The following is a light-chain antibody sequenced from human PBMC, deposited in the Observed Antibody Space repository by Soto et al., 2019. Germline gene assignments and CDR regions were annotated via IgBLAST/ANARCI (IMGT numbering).Light chain of an antibody. CDR2: LGS. CDR1: QSLLHSNGYNY. J-gene: IGKJ5*01. V-gene: IGKV2-28*01. Sequence: DIVMTQSPLSLLVTPGEPASISCRSSQSLLHSNGYNYLDWYLQKPVQSPQLLIYLGSNRASGVPDRFSGSGSGTDFTLKISRVEAEDVGVYYCMQALQTPLTFGQGTRLEIK. CDR3: MQALQTPLT.